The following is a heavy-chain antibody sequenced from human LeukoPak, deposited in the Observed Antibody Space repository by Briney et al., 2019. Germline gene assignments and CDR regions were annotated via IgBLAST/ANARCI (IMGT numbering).Heavy chain of an antibody. CDR2: IRYSGST. CDR1: GGSISSSIYY. J-gene: IGHJ4*02. V-gene: IGHV4-39*01. D-gene: IGHD6-19*01. Sequence: SETLSLTCTVSGGSISSSIYYWGWIRQPPGKGLEWIGSIRYSGSTFYNPSLRSRVTVSIDTSKNQFSLKLTFVTAADTAVYYCAGRRSGIAVAGTRRDYWGQGSLVTVSP. CDR3: AGRRSGIAVAGTRRDY.